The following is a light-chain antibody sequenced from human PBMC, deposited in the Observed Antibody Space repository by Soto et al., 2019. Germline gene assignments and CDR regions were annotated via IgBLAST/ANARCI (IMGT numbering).Light chain of an antibody. Sequence: DIQMTQSPSSLYASVGDRVTISCRASQTITTYLNWYQQKPGKAPQLLIYGASILQSGVPSRFTGSGSGTDFTLTISSLQPDDFATYHCQQTHSTPWTFGQGTKVDIK. CDR3: QQTHSTPWT. CDR1: QTITTY. CDR2: GAS. V-gene: IGKV1-39*01. J-gene: IGKJ1*01.